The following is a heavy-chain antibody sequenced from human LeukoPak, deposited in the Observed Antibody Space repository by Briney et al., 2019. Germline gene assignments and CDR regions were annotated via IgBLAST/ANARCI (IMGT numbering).Heavy chain of an antibody. CDR2: ISDNGGTT. D-gene: IGHD3-10*01. CDR3: GKGFITMIRGYAFDI. CDR1: GFTFSSYA. V-gene: IGHV3-23*01. J-gene: IGHJ3*02. Sequence: PGGSLRLSCAASGFTFSSYAMSWVSQAPGKGLEWVLAISDNGGTTYYADSVKGRFTISGGNSKNRLLLQMNSRRGEDTAVYYCGKGFITMIRGYAFDIWGQGTMVTVSS.